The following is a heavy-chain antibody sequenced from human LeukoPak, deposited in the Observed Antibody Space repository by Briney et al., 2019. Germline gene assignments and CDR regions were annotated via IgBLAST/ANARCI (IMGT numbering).Heavy chain of an antibody. CDR1: GFTFSTYE. J-gene: IGHJ4*02. CDR2: ISHSGSSI. CDR3: ARTGRRNSFTGFDY. D-gene: IGHD4-23*01. V-gene: IGHV3-48*03. Sequence: PGGSLRLSCAASGFTFSTYEMNWVRLAPGKGLEWISYISHSGSSIYYADSVKGRFTISRDNAKNSLYLQLNSLRDEDTAVYYCARTGRRNSFTGFDYWGQGSLVTVSS.